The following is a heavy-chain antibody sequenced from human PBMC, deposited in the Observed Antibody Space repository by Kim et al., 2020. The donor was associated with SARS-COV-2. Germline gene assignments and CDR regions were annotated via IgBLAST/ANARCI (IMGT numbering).Heavy chain of an antibody. Sequence: SETLSLTCTVSGDSVSSRSYYWGWIRQPPGKGLEWIGTIHYIGSAYYNPSLNSRGTITVDTSKTQFSLNLNSVTAADTAVYYCATTPPPHGGNSDYYSSDMAVWGQGTTVTVSS. CDR2: IHYIGSA. CDR3: ATTPPPHGGNSDYYSSDMAV. CDR1: GDSVSSRSYY. V-gene: IGHV4-39*01. D-gene: IGHD2-21*01. J-gene: IGHJ6*02.